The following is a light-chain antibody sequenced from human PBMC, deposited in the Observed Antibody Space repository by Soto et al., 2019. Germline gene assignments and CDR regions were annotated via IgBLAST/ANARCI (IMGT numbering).Light chain of an antibody. V-gene: IGLV3-25*03. J-gene: IGLJ2*01. Sequence: SYELTQPPSVSVSPGQTARITCSGEVLTKQYAHWYQQKAGQAPVLMIYKDSERPSGIPDRFSGSSSGTTVTLTISGVRAEDEADYHGQSADSNGAYVVFGGGTQLTVL. CDR2: KDS. CDR3: QSADSNGAYVV. CDR1: VLTKQY.